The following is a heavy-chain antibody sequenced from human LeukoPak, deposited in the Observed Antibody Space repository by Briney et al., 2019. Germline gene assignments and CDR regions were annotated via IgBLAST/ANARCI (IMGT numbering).Heavy chain of an antibody. CDR3: GYFNSGSYSTPDS. J-gene: IGHJ5*01. CDR2: IHSDQTIQ. V-gene: IGHV3-30*02. CDR1: EFTVSYNY. Sequence: SGGSLRLSCAASEFTVSYNYMHWVRQAPGKGLEWVAYIHSDQTIQYYADSVKGRFTISRDNSKNTLYLQMKTLRSEDTAVYYCGYFNSGSYSTPDSWGQGTQVTVSS. D-gene: IGHD3-10*01.